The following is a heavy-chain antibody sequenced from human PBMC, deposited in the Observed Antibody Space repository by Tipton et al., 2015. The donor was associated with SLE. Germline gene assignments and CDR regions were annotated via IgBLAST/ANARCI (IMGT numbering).Heavy chain of an antibody. CDR1: GGSFSGYY. CDR3: AGSGYRYGAPKYY. J-gene: IGHJ4*02. Sequence: LRLSCAVYGGSFSGYYWSWIRQPPGKGLEWIGEINHSGSTNYNPSLKSRVTISVDTSKNQFSLKLSSVTAADTAVYYCAGSGYRYGAPKYYWGQGTLVTVSS. V-gene: IGHV4-34*01. D-gene: IGHD5-18*01. CDR2: INHSGST.